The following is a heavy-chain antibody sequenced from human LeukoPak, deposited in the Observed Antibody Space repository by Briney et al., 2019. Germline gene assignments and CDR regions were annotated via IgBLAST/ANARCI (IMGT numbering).Heavy chain of an antibody. CDR3: AKRAVGATTFVEYFQH. V-gene: IGHV3-23*01. D-gene: IGHD1-26*01. J-gene: IGHJ1*01. CDR1: GFTFSSYA. Sequence: GGSLRLSCAASGFTFSSYAMSWVRQAPGKGLEWVSAISGSGGSTYYADSVKGRFTISRDNSKNTLYLQMNSLRAEDTAVYYRAKRAVGATTFVEYFQHWGQGTLVTVSS. CDR2: ISGSGGST.